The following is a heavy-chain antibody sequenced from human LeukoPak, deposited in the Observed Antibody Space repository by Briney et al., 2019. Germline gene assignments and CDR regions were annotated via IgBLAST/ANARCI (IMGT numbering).Heavy chain of an antibody. CDR2: IYHSGST. CDR3: ARGRNRDGYNFGWFDP. Sequence: SETLSLTCAVSGGSISSGDYSWSWIRQPPGKGLEWIGYIYHSGSTNYNPSLKSRVTISVDTSKNQFSLKLSSVTAADTAVYYCARGRNRDGYNFGWFDPWGQGTLVTVSS. V-gene: IGHV4-30-2*01. D-gene: IGHD5-24*01. CDR1: GGSISSGDYS. J-gene: IGHJ5*02.